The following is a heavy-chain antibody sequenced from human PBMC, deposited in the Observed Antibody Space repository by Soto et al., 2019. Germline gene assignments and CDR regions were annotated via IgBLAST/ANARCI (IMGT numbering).Heavy chain of an antibody. Sequence: SETLSLTCTVSGGSINSGGYYWSWIRQHPGKGLEWVGYIYYSGNTYYNPSLKSRVTISVDTSKNQFSLKLRSVTAADTAVYYSARENNGAGAFDLWGQGTMVTVS. J-gene: IGHJ3*01. CDR2: IYYSGNT. CDR3: ARENNGAGAFDL. V-gene: IGHV4-31*03. CDR1: GGSINSGGYY. D-gene: IGHD1-20*01.